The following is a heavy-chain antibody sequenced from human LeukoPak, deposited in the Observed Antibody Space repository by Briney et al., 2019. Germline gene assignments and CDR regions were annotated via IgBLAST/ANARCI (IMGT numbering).Heavy chain of an antibody. J-gene: IGHJ1*01. CDR2: INPNSGGT. Sequence: ASVKVSCKASGYTFTGYYMHWVRQAPGQGLEWMGWINPNSGGTNYAQKFQGRVTMTRDTSISTAYMELSRLRSDDTAVYYCARHCGGDCYYLHHWGQGTLVTVSS. CDR3: ARHCGGDCYYLHH. CDR1: GYTFTGYY. D-gene: IGHD2-21*02. V-gene: IGHV1-2*02.